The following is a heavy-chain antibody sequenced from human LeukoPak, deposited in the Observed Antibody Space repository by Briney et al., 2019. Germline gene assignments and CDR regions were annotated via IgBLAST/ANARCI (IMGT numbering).Heavy chain of an antibody. CDR2: ISSSGSTI. CDR3: AREYNFDWSPDGMDV. J-gene: IGHJ6*04. V-gene: IGHV3-48*03. Sequence: PGGSLRLSCAASGFTFSSYEMNWVRQAPGKGLEWVSYISSSGSTIYYADSVKGRFTISRDNAKNSLYLQMNSLRAEDTAVYYCAREYNFDWSPDGMDVWGKGTTVTVSS. D-gene: IGHD3-9*01. CDR1: GFTFSSYE.